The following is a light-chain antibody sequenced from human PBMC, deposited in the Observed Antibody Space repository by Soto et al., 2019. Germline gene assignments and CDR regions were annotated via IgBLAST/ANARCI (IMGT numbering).Light chain of an antibody. V-gene: IGKV3-11*01. CDR1: QSVSSY. J-gene: IGKJ3*01. CDR2: DAS. CDR3: QQRSNWPRT. Sequence: EIVLTQSPATLSLSPGERATLSCRASQSVSSYLAWYQQKPGQAPRLLIYDASNRATGIPARFSGSGSGTDFTLTISSLEPDDFAVYYCQQRSNWPRTFGTGTKVDIK.